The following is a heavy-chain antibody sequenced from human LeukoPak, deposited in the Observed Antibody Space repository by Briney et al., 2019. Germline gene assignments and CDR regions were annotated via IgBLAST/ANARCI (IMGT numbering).Heavy chain of an antibody. CDR1: GFTFSSYW. D-gene: IGHD3-10*01. CDR2: INSYGSST. CDR3: ARQRVTMVRGVITRYYYYYMDV. Sequence: PGGSLRLSCAASGFTFSSYWMHWVRQAPGKGLVWVSRINSYGSSTSYADSVKGRFTISRDNAKNTLCLQMNSLRAEDTAVYYCARQRVTMVRGVITRYYYYYMDVWGKGTTVTVSS. V-gene: IGHV3-74*01. J-gene: IGHJ6*03.